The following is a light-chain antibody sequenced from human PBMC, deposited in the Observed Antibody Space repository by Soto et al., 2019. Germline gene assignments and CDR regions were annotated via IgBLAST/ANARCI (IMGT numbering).Light chain of an antibody. CDR1: NIGSKN. CDR2: DDR. Sequence: SYELTQPPSVSVAPGQTARITCGGNNIGSKNVHWYQQKSGQAPTLVVYDDRSRPSGIPERLSGSNSGNTATLTISRVEAGDEADYYCQVWDSSTDHVIFGGGTKLTVI. V-gene: IGLV3-21*02. J-gene: IGLJ2*01. CDR3: QVWDSSTDHVI.